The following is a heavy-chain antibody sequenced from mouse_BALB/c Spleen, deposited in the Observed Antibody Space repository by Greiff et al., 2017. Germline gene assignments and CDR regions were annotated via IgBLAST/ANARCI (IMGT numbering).Heavy chain of an antibody. CDR2: ISYSGST. V-gene: IGHV3-2*02. CDR3: AIYGFKGYFDV. CDR1: GYSITSDYA. Sequence: EVQLQQSGPGLVKPSQSLSLTCTVTGYSITSDYAWNWIRQFPGNKLEWMGYISYSGSTSYNPSLKSRISITRDTSKNQFFLQLNSVTTEDTATYYCAIYGFKGYFDVWGAGTTVTVSS. J-gene: IGHJ1*01. D-gene: IGHD2-2*01.